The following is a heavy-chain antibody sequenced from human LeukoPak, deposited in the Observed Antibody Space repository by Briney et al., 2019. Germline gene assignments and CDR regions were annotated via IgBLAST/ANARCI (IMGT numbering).Heavy chain of an antibody. Sequence: GGSLRLSCAASGFTFSSYAMSWVRQAPGKGLEWVSAISGSGGSTYYADSVKGRFTISRDNSKNTLYQQMNSLRAEDTAVYYCAKGEASDYGAYYFDYWGQGALVTVSS. D-gene: IGHD4-17*01. CDR1: GFTFSSYA. V-gene: IGHV3-23*01. CDR3: AKGEASDYGAYYFDY. CDR2: ISGSGGST. J-gene: IGHJ4*02.